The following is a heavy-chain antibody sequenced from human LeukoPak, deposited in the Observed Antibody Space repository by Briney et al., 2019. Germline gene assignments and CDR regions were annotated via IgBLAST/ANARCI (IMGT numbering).Heavy chain of an antibody. V-gene: IGHV3-48*03. CDR1: GFTFSSYE. J-gene: IGHJ4*02. Sequence: GGSLRLSCAASGFTFSSYEMNWVRQAPGKGLEWVSYISSSGSTEYYADSVKGRFTISRDNAKNSLYLQMNSLRAEDTAVYYCARGKWEPLDYWGQGTLVTVSS. CDR3: ARGKWEPLDY. CDR2: ISSSGSTE. D-gene: IGHD1-26*01.